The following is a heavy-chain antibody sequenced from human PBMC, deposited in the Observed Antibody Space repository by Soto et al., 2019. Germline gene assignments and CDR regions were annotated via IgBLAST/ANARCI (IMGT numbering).Heavy chain of an antibody. Sequence: QITLKESGPTLVKPTQTLTLTCTFSGFSLSSSGVGVGWIRQPPGKALQWLTFIYWDDDKRYSPSVKSRLTITKDTSKNQLVLTLTNMDPVDTDTYYCARLVVAGITYYVDSWGQGTLLTVSS. V-gene: IGHV2-5*02. CDR1: GFSLSSSGVG. J-gene: IGHJ4*02. D-gene: IGHD2-15*01. CDR2: IYWDDDK. CDR3: ARLVVAGITYYVDS.